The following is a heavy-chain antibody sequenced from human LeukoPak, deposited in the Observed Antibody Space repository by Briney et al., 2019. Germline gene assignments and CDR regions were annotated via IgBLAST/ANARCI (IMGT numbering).Heavy chain of an antibody. Sequence: PGGSLRLSCAASGFAFSSYAMSWVRQAPGKGLEWVAAIRDSGGTTCYADSVKGRFTISRANSKNTLYLQMNSRRATATAVYYCAKDLAVVVPAASYFDYWGQGTLVTVSS. V-gene: IGHV3-23*01. CDR1: GFAFSSYA. D-gene: IGHD2-2*01. CDR3: AKDLAVVVPAASYFDY. CDR2: IRDSGGTT. J-gene: IGHJ4*02.